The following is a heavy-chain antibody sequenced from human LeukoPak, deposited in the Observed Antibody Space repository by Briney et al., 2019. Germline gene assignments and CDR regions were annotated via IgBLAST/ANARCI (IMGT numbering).Heavy chain of an antibody. CDR1: GYSISSGYY. J-gene: IGHJ3*02. CDR3: ARDDAFDI. Sequence: PSETLSLTCTVSGYSISSGYYWGWIRQPPGKGLEWIGSIYHSGSTYYNPSLKSRVTISVDTSKNQFSLKLSSVTAADTAVYYCARDDAFDIWGQGTMATVSS. V-gene: IGHV4-38-2*02. CDR2: IYHSGST.